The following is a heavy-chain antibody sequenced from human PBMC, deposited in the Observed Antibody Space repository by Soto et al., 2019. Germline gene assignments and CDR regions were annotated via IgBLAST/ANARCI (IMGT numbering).Heavy chain of an antibody. CDR2: IRSKAYGGTT. V-gene: IGHV3-49*03. CDR3: TRDPPHTYYYGSGSYPRGHAFDI. J-gene: IGHJ3*02. D-gene: IGHD3-10*01. Sequence: GGSLRLSCTASGFTFGDYAMSWFRQAPGKGLEWVGFIRSKAYGGTTEYAASVKGRFTISRDDSKSIAYLQMNSLKTEDTAVYYCTRDPPHTYYYGSGSYPRGHAFDIWGQGTMVTVSS. CDR1: GFTFGDYA.